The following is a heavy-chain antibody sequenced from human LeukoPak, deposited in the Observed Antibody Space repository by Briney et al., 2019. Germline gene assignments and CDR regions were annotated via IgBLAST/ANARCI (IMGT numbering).Heavy chain of an antibody. CDR3: ARDQAGSNDYADL. V-gene: IGHV3-30*02. D-gene: IGHD3-16*01. CDR1: GFTFTNYA. Sequence: GGSLRLSCAASGFTFTNYAMRWVRQAPGKGLEWVAYIRYDGSSAYYADFVKGRFTISRDNSKNTLYLQMHSLRAEDTAVYYCARDQAGSNDYADLWGQGTLVTASS. CDR2: IRYDGSSA. J-gene: IGHJ5*02.